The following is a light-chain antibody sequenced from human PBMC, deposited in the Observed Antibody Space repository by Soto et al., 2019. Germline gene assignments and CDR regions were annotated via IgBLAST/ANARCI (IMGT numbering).Light chain of an antibody. Sequence: EIVLTQSPGTLSLSPGERATLSCRASQSVSSSYLAWYQQKPGQAPRLLIYGASSRATGIPDRFSGSGSGTDVTLTSSRVEPEDFAVYYCQQYGSSPWITFGQGTRLEIK. V-gene: IGKV3-20*01. J-gene: IGKJ5*01. CDR1: QSVSSSY. CDR3: QQYGSSPWIT. CDR2: GAS.